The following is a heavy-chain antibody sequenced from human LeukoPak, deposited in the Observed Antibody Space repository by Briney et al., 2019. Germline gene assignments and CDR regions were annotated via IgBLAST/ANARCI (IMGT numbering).Heavy chain of an antibody. J-gene: IGHJ6*03. CDR1: GGSLSVYY. D-gene: IGHD6-6*01. V-gene: IGHV4-34*01. Sequence: SQTLSLTCAVYGGSLSVYYWSWIRHPPGKGLEWIVETNHSGSTNYNPSLRGQVTISVDTSKYQYSLKLSSVTAADTAVYYCARGSRFVYTSSHYYYYYYMDVWGKGTTVTVSS. CDR3: ARGSRFVYTSSHYYYYYYMDV. CDR2: TNHSGST.